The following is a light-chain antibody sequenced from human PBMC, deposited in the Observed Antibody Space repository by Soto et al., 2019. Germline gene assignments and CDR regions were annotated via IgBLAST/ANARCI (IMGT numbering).Light chain of an antibody. V-gene: IGLV2-11*01. Sequence: QSALTQPRSVSGSPGQSVTISCTGTSSDVGGYNYVSWYQQHPGKAPKLMIYDVSKRPSGVPDRFSGSKSGNTASQTISGLQAEDEADYYCCSYAGSYPVVFGGGTK. J-gene: IGLJ2*01. CDR2: DVS. CDR1: SSDVGGYNY. CDR3: CSYAGSYPVV.